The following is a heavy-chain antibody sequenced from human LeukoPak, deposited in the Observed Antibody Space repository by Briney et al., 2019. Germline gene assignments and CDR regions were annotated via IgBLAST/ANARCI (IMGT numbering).Heavy chain of an antibody. Sequence: GGSLRLSCAASGFTFSSYAMTWVRQAPGKGLEWVTFIQYDGSKKYYADSVKGRFTISRDNSKNTLYLEMNSLRAEDTAVYYCAKDIGSYYDYWGQGILVTVSS. D-gene: IGHD3-10*01. CDR3: AKDIGSYYDY. V-gene: IGHV3-30*02. CDR2: IQYDGSKK. J-gene: IGHJ4*02. CDR1: GFTFSSYA.